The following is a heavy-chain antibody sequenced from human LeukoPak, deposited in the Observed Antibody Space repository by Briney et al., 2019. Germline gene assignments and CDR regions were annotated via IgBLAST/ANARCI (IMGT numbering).Heavy chain of an antibody. Sequence: GGSLRLSCAASGFTFSSYAMSWVRQAPGKGLEWVSAISGSGGSTYYADSVKGRFTISRDNSKNTLYLQMNSLRAEDTAVYYCAKGRYCSGGSCFLAMVHTNDYWGQGTLVAVSS. J-gene: IGHJ4*02. V-gene: IGHV3-23*01. CDR2: ISGSGGST. CDR3: AKGRYCSGGSCFLAMVHTNDY. CDR1: GFTFSSYA. D-gene: IGHD2-15*01.